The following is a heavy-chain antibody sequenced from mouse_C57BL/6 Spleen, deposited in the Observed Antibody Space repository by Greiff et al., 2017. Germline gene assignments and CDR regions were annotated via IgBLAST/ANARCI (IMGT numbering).Heavy chain of an antibody. V-gene: IGHV1-15*01. CDR2: IDPETGGP. Sequence: VQLQQSGAELVRPGASVTLSCTASGYTFTDYEMHWVKQTPVHGLEWIGAIDPETGGPAYNQKFKGKAILTADKSSSTAYMELRSLTSEDSAVYDCTRSLTTVVVQDFDYWGQGTTLTVSS. J-gene: IGHJ2*01. CDR3: TRSLTTVVVQDFDY. CDR1: GYTFTDYE. D-gene: IGHD1-1*01.